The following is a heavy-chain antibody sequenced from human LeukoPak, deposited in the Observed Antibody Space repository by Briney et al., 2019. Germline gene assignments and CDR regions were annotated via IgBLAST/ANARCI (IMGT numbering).Heavy chain of an antibody. V-gene: IGHV1-24*01. CDR2: FDPEDGET. J-gene: IGHJ4*02. CDR3: ASPALGSSWSPQMVYFDY. CDR1: GYTLTELS. Sequence: ASVKVSCKVSGYTLTELSMHWVRQAPGKGLEWMGGFDPEDGETIYARKFQGRVTMTEDTSTDTAYMELSSLRSEDTAVYYCASPALGSSWSPQMVYFDYWGQGTLVTVSS. D-gene: IGHD6-13*01.